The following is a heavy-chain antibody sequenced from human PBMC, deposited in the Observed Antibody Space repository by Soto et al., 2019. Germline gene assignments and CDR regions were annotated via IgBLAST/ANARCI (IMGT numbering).Heavy chain of an antibody. D-gene: IGHD1-26*01. CDR3: ATGGGIVGATAADY. V-gene: IGHV4-31*03. CDR2: IYYSGST. Sequence: QVQLQESGPGLVKPSQTLSLTCTVSGGSISSGGYYWSWIRQHPGKGLEWIGYIYYSGSTYYNPSGRTRFTLAGVRSNQRSYLKLRSVTAADRAVYYCATGGGIVGATAADYWGQGTLVTVSS. CDR1: GGSISSGGYY. J-gene: IGHJ4*02.